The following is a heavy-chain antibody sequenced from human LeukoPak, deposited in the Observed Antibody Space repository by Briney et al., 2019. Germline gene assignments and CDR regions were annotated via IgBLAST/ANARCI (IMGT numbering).Heavy chain of an antibody. D-gene: IGHD6-19*01. J-gene: IGHJ4*02. CDR1: GYTFTSYD. CDR3: ARGLSIGGGWYTLY. Sequence: ASVKVSCKASGYTFTSYDINWVRQATGQGLEWMGWMNPNSGNTGYAQKFQGRVTITRNTSISTAYMELSSLRSEDTAVYYCARGLSIGGGWYTLYWGREPWSPSPQ. CDR2: MNPNSGNT. V-gene: IGHV1-8*03.